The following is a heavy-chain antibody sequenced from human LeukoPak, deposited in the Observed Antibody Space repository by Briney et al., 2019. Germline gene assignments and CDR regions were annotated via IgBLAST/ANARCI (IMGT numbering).Heavy chain of an antibody. V-gene: IGHV4-59*01. CDR2: IYYSGST. D-gene: IGHD3-10*01. CDR3: ARTYYYGSGSIAFDY. Sequence: SETLSLTCTVSGGSISSYYWSWIRQPPGKGLEWIGYIYYSGSTNYNPSLKSRVTISVDTSKNQFSLKLSSVTAADTAVYYCARTYYYGSGSIAFDYWGQGTLVTVSS. CDR1: GGSISSYY. J-gene: IGHJ4*02.